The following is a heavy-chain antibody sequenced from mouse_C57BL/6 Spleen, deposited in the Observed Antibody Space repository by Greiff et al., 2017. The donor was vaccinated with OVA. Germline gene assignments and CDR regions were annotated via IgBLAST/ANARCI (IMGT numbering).Heavy chain of an antibody. D-gene: IGHD3-2*02. CDR3: ARGSSGYRVFAY. CDR1: GYTFTSYW. Sequence: QVQLQQPGAELVKPGASVKMSCKASGYTFTSYWITWVKQRPGQGLEWIGDIYPGSGSTNYNEKFKSKATLTVDTSSSTAYMQLSSLTSEDSAVYYCARGSSGYRVFAYWGQGTLVTVSA. J-gene: IGHJ3*01. CDR2: IYPGSGST. V-gene: IGHV1-55*01.